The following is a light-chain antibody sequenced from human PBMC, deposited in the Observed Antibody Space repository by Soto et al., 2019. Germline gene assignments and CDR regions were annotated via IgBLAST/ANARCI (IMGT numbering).Light chain of an antibody. CDR2: SND. CDR3: ATWDDSLSGVV. V-gene: IGLV1-47*02. CDR1: SSNETND. Sequence: QSALTQPPSASGTPGQRVTISCSGSSSNETNDIYWHQQLPGSAPKLLIYSNDQRPSGVPDRFSASKSGTSASLAISGLRSEDEAEYFCATWDDSLSGVVFGGGTKLTVL. J-gene: IGLJ2*01.